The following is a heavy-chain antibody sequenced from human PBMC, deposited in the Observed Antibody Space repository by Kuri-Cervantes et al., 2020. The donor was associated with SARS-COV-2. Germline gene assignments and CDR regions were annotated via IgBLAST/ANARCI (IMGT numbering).Heavy chain of an antibody. CDR1: GFTFGDYA. CDR2: IRSKAYGGTT. J-gene: IGHJ4*02. CDR3: TTYKTGTTSFGY. V-gene: IGHV3-49*04. Sequence: GGSLRLSCTASGFTFGDYAMSWVRQAPGKGLEWVGFIRSKAYGGTTEYAASVKGRFTISRDDSKSIAYLQMNSLKTEDTAVYYCTTYKTGTTSFGYWGQGTLVTVSS. D-gene: IGHD1-1*01.